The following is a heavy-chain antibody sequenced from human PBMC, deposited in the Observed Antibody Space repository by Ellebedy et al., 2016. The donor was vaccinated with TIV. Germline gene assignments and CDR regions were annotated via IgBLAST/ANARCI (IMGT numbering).Heavy chain of an antibody. CDR3: AKGGLVGVNY. CDR1: GFTFSSYA. D-gene: IGHD2-8*02. J-gene: IGHJ4*02. Sequence: GESLKISCAASGFTFSSYAMSWVRQAPGKGLEWVSAISGSGGSTYYADSVKGRFTISRDNSKNTLYLQMNSLRAEDTAVYYCAKGGLVGVNYWGQGTLVTVSS. V-gene: IGHV3-23*01. CDR2: ISGSGGST.